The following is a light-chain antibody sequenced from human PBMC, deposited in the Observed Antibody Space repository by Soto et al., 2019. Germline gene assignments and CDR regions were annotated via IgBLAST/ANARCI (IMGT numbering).Light chain of an antibody. V-gene: IGLV2-14*01. CDR1: SSDVGGYNY. CDR3: SSYTRSTTLV. Sequence: QSALTQPASVSGSPGQSITISCAGTSSDVGGYNYVSWYQQYPGKAPKLIIYEVSNRPSGVSNRFSGSKSGNTASLTISGLQAEDEADYYCSSYTRSTTLVFGGGTQLTVL. J-gene: IGLJ3*02. CDR2: EVS.